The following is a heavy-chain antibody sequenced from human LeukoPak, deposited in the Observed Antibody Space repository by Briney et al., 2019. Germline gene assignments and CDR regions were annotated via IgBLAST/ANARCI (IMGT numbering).Heavy chain of an antibody. J-gene: IGHJ6*03. CDR3: AAGTGELLGTDYYYYYMDV. V-gene: IGHV4-59*01. CDR2: IYYSGST. D-gene: IGHD3-10*01. CDR1: GGSISSYY. Sequence: SETLSLTCTVSGGSISSYYWSWIRQPPGKGLEWIGYIYYSGSTNYNPSLKSRVTISVDTSKNQFSLKLSSVTAADTAVYYCAAGTGELLGTDYYYYYMDVWGKGTTVTVSS.